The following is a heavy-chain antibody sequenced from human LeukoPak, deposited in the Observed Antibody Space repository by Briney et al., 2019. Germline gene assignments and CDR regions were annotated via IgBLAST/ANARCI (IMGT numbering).Heavy chain of an antibody. CDR1: GYTFTSYG. V-gene: IGHV1-69*13. J-gene: IGHJ6*04. D-gene: IGHD2-2*01. CDR3: ARNAVPARPFSGMDV. CDR2: IIPIFGRA. Sequence: ASVKVSCKASGYTFTSYGISWVRQAPGQGLEWMGGIIPIFGRANYAQKFQGRVTITADESTRTASMELSSLRSEDTAVYYCARNAVPARPFSGMDVWGKGTTVTVSS.